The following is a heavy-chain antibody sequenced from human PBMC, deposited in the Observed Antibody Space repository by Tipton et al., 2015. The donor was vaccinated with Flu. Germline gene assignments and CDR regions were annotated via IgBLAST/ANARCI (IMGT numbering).Heavy chain of an antibody. J-gene: IGHJ6*02. D-gene: IGHD4-11*01. CDR2: IYYSGST. CDR1: GGSISSYY. V-gene: IGHV4-59*01. CDR3: ASATTVTTSGMDV. Sequence: TLSLTCTVSGGSISSYYWSWIRQPPGKGLEWIGNIYYSGSTNYNPSLKSRVTISVDTSKNQFSLRLNSVTAAGTAVYYCASATTVTTSGMDVWGQGTTVTVSS.